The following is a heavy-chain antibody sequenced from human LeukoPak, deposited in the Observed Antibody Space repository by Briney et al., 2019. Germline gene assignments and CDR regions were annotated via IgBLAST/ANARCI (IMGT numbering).Heavy chain of an antibody. CDR3: ARLHYGSGSSAYFDY. V-gene: IGHV5-51*01. Sequence: GESLKISCKGSGYSFTSYWIGWVRQMPGKGLEWMGIIYPGDSDTRYSPSFQGQVTISADKSISTAYLQWSSPKASDTAMYYCARLHYGSGSSAYFDYWGQGTLVTVSS. J-gene: IGHJ4*02. CDR1: GYSFTSYW. CDR2: IYPGDSDT. D-gene: IGHD3-10*01.